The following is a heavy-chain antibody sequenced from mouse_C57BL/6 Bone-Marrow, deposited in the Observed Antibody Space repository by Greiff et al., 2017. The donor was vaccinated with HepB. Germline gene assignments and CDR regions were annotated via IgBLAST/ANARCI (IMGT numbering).Heavy chain of an antibody. D-gene: IGHD1-1*01. Sequence: VNLVESGPGLVQPSQSLSITCTVSGFSLTSYGVHWVRQSPGKGLEWLGVIWSGGSTDYNAAFISRLSISKDNSKSQVFFKMNSLQADDTAIYYCARDYGSSLYFDYGGQGTTLTVSS. CDR2: IWSGGST. J-gene: IGHJ2*01. CDR3: ARDYGSSLYFDY. V-gene: IGHV2-2*01. CDR1: GFSLTSYG.